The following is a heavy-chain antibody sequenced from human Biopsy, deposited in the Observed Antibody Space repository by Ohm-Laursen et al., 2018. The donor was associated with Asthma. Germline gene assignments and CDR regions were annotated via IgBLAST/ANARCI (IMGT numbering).Heavy chain of an antibody. Sequence: ASSVKVSCKASGDSFSNYAISWVRQAPGQGLEWIGGLIPVLGTPDHAQMFEGRVTITADKSTSTAYMELSSLSSEDTAVYYCARGYSGSDRIVYYYSGLEVWGQGTTVTVSS. V-gene: IGHV1-69*06. CDR2: LIPVLGTP. CDR3: ARGYSGSDRIVYYYSGLEV. D-gene: IGHD5-12*01. J-gene: IGHJ6*02. CDR1: GDSFSNYA.